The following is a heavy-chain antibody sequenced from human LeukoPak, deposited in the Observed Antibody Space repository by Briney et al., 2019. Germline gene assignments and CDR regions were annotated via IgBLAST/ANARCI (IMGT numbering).Heavy chain of an antibody. D-gene: IGHD1-26*01. CDR2: IYYSGSI. J-gene: IGHJ4*02. CDR1: GGSFSGYY. V-gene: IGHV4-59*08. CDR3: AQHEYSGTYYVDY. Sequence: SETLSLTCAVYGGSFSGYYWSWIRQPPGKGLEWIGYIYYSGSINYNPSLKSRITISVDTSKNQFSLKLSSVTAADTAVYYCAQHEYSGTYYVDYWGQGTLVTVSS.